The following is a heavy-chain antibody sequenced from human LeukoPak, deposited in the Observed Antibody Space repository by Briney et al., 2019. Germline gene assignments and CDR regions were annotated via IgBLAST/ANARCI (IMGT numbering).Heavy chain of an antibody. V-gene: IGHV4-59*01. Sequence: SETLSLTCTVSGGSISSYYWSWIRQPPGKGLEWIGYIYYSGSTNYNPSLKSRVTISVDTSKNQFSLTLSSVTAADTAVYYCARDGYSGSYSHDAFDIWGQGTMVTVSS. CDR1: GGSISSYY. D-gene: IGHD1-26*01. CDR2: IYYSGST. CDR3: ARDGYSGSYSHDAFDI. J-gene: IGHJ3*02.